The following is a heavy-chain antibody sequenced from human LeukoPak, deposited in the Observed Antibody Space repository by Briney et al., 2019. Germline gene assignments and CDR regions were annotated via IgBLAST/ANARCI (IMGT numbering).Heavy chain of an antibody. CDR2: IYYSGST. CDR1: GGSISSYY. J-gene: IGHJ5*02. D-gene: IGHD6-19*01. Sequence: SETLSLTCTVAGGSISSYYWSWIRQPPGKGLEGIGYIYYSGSTNYNPSLKSRVTISVDTSKNQFSLKLSSVTAADTAVYYCARQSVEYSSGWYDGDWFDPWGQGTLVTVSS. CDR3: ARQSVEYSSGWYDGDWFDP. V-gene: IGHV4-59*08.